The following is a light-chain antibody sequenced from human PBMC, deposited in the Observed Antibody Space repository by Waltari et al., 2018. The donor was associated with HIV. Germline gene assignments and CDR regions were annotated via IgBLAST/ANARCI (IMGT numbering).Light chain of an antibody. V-gene: IGKV1-5*03. CDR2: QAS. J-gene: IGKJ2*01. Sequence: DIQMTQSPSTLYASVGDGVTISCRASQTINNWLAWYQQKPGQAPKLLIYQASKLESGVPSRFRGTRSGTEFTLTISSLQPDDFATYYCQQYNTFPYTFGQGTKLEIK. CDR1: QTINNW. CDR3: QQYNTFPYT.